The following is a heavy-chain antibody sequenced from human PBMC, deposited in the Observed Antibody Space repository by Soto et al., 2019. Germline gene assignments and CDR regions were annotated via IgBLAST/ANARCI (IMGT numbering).Heavy chain of an antibody. D-gene: IGHD4-17*01. CDR1: GYTLTDNY. J-gene: IGHJ4*02. CDR3: ARSLTTLTTLLDY. V-gene: IGHV1-2*02. Sequence: ASVKVSFKASGYTLTDNYMHWVRQAPGQGLEWMGWINANGDTNYAQKFQGSVTMTRETSISTAHKELSRRRTDDTAVYYCARSLTTLTTLLDYWGQGTLVTVSS. CDR2: INANGDT.